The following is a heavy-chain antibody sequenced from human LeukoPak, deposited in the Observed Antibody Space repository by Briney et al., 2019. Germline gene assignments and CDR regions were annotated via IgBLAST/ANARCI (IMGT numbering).Heavy chain of an antibody. J-gene: IGHJ6*03. CDR2: INWNGGST. Sequence: GGSLRLSCAASGFTFDDYGMSWVRQAPGKGLEWVSGINWNGGSTGYADSVKGRFTISRDNAKNSLYLQMNSLRAEDTALYYCARGSSSPYYYYMDVWGKGTTVTVSS. CDR1: GFTFDDYG. V-gene: IGHV3-20*04. CDR3: ARGSSSPYYYYMDV. D-gene: IGHD6-6*01.